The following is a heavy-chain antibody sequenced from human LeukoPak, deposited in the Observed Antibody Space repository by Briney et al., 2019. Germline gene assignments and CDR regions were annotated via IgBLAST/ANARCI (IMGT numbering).Heavy chain of an antibody. D-gene: IGHD3-22*01. V-gene: IGHV1-2*02. CDR1: GYTFSGYY. CDR2: INPNSGGT. Sequence: ASVKVSCKASGYTFSGYYMHWVRQAPGQGLEWMGWINPNSGGTNYAQKFQGRVTMTRDTSISTAYMELSRLRSDDTAVYYCTRDFLHVYYYDSSGYVRGAFDIWGQGTMVTVSS. CDR3: TRDFLHVYYYDSSGYVRGAFDI. J-gene: IGHJ3*02.